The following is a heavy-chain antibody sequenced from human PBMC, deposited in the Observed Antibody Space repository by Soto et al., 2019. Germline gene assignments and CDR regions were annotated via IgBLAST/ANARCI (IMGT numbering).Heavy chain of an antibody. CDR1: GFTVSSNY. V-gene: IGHV3-53*01. J-gene: IGHJ6*02. Sequence: EVQLVESGGGLIQPGGSLRLSCAASGFTVSSNYMSWVRQAPGKGLEWVSVIYSGGSTYYAGSVKGRFTISRDNSKNTLYLQMNSLRAEDTAVYYCARGGGMGFGEEMDVWGQGTTVTVSS. D-gene: IGHD3-10*01. CDR3: ARGGGMGFGEEMDV. CDR2: IYSGGST.